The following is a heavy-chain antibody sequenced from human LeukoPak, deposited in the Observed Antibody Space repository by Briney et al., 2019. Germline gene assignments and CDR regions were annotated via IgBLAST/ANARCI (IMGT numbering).Heavy chain of an antibody. Sequence: GRSLRLSCAASGFTFSSYGMHWVRQAPGKGLEWVAVISYDGSNKYYADSVKGRFTISRDNSKNTLYLQMKSLRAEDTAVYYCAKDSCSSTSCYSRDWGQGTLVTVSS. V-gene: IGHV3-30*18. CDR3: AKDSCSSTSCYSRD. CDR2: ISYDGSNK. D-gene: IGHD2-2*02. CDR1: GFTFSSYG. J-gene: IGHJ4*02.